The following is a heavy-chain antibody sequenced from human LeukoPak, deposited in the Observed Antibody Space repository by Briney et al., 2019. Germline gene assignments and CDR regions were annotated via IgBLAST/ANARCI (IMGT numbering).Heavy chain of an antibody. CDR1: GYSISSGYY. Sequence: SETLSLTCAVSGYSISSGYYWGWVRQPPGKGLEWIGSIYHRGNIYYNPSLKSRVTISVDTSKNQFSLKLSSVTAADTAVYYCARGQNDPYSGSYLTDAFDIWGQGTMVTVSS. J-gene: IGHJ3*02. V-gene: IGHV4-38-2*01. CDR2: IYHRGNI. CDR3: ARGQNDPYSGSYLTDAFDI. D-gene: IGHD1-26*01.